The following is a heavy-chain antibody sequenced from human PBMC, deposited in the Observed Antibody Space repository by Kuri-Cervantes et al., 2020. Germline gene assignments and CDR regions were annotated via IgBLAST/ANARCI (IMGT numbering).Heavy chain of an antibody. CDR1: GGSISSYY. V-gene: IGHV4-59*04. CDR3: ARLDYSESWFDY. J-gene: IGHJ4*03. CDR2: IYYSGST. D-gene: IGHD1-26*01. Sequence: GSLRLSCTVSGGSISSYYWSWIRQPAGKGLEWIGNIYYSGSTYYNPSLKGRITMSVDTSKNQFSLQLSSVTAADTAVYYCARLDYSESWFDYWGQGTMVTVSS.